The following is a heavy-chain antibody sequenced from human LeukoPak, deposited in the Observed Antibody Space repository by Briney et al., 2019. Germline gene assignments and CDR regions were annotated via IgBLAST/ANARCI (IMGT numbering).Heavy chain of an antibody. V-gene: IGHV5-51*01. CDR3: ARLGITGTTRDYFDY. J-gene: IGHJ4*02. CDR1: GYSFTSYW. Sequence: GESLKISCKGSGYSFTSYWIGWVRQMPGKGLEWMGIIYPVDSDTRYSPSFQGQVTISADKSISTAYLQWSSLKASDTAMYYCARLGITGTTRDYFDYWGQGTLVTVSS. D-gene: IGHD1-7*01. CDR2: IYPVDSDT.